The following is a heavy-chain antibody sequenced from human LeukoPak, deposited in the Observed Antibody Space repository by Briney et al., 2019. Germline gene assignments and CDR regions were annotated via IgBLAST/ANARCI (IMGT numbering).Heavy chain of an antibody. D-gene: IGHD6-13*01. J-gene: IGHJ4*02. Sequence: PGGSLRLSCAASGFTFSSYGMHWVRQAPGEGLEWVAVIWYDGSNKYYADSVKGRFTISRDNSKNTLYLQMNSLRAEDTAVYYCAREAAAGYFDYWGQGTLVTVSS. V-gene: IGHV3-33*01. CDR3: AREAAAGYFDY. CDR2: IWYDGSNK. CDR1: GFTFSSYG.